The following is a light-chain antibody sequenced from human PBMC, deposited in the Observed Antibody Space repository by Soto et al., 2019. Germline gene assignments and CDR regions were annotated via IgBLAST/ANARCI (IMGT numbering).Light chain of an antibody. CDR1: SGHSTYA. J-gene: IGLJ2*01. V-gene: IGLV4-69*01. CDR3: QTWGTAIHDVV. CDR2: VNSDGSH. Sequence: QPVLTQSPSASASLGASVKLTCTLSSGHSTYAIAWHQQQPEKGPRYLMKVNSDGSHSKGDGIPDRFSGSSSGTERHLTISSLQSEDDADYYCQTWGTAIHDVVFGGGTKVTVL.